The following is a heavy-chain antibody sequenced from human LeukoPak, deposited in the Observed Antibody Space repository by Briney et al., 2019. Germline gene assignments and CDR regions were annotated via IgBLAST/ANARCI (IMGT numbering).Heavy chain of an antibody. CDR2: IYYSGST. D-gene: IGHD2-21*02. J-gene: IGHJ4*02. CDR3: ARGLLNCGGDCWESSFDY. CDR1: GGSISSSSYY. V-gene: IGHV4-39*01. Sequence: SETLSLTCTVSGGSISSSSYYWGWIRQPPGKGLEWIGSIYYSGSTYYNPSLKSRVTISVDTSKNQFSLKLSSVTAADTAVYYCARGLLNCGGDCWESSFDYWGQGTLVTVSS.